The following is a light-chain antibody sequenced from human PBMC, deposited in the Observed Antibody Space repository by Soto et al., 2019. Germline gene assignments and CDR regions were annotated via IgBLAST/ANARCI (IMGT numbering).Light chain of an antibody. CDR3: QELNSCPLT. Sequence: DVQLTQSPSFLSASVGDRVTITCRASQGISSYLAWYQQKPGKAPKLLIYAASTLQSEVSSRFSGSETGTEFTLTISSQQRENFATSYCQELNSCPLTFGPGTKVDI. CDR1: QGISSY. CDR2: AAS. J-gene: IGKJ3*01. V-gene: IGKV1-9*01.